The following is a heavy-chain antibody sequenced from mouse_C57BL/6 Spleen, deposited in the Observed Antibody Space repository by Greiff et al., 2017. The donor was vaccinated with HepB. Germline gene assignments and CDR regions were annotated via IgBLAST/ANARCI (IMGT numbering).Heavy chain of an antibody. CDR3: ARSGDYYGSSYFDV. CDR2: IDPSDSET. V-gene: IGHV1-52*01. Sequence: VQLQQPGAELVRPGSSVKLSCKASGYTFTSYWMHWVKQRPIQGLEWIGNIDPSDSETHYNQKFKDKATLTVDKSSSTAYMQLSSLTSEDSAVYYCARSGDYYGSSYFDVWGTGTTVTVSS. D-gene: IGHD1-1*01. J-gene: IGHJ1*03. CDR1: GYTFTSYW.